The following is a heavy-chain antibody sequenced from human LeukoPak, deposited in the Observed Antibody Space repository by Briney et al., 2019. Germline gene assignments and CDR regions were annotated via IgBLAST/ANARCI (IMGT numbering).Heavy chain of an antibody. CDR1: GGSISSHY. CDR3: ATNARPFAIFGVVIPYYYYMDV. Sequence: SETLSLTCTVSGGSISSHYWSWIRQPPGKGLEWIGYIYYSGSTNYNPPLKSRVTISVDTSKNQFSLKLSSVTAADTAVYYCATNARPFAIFGVVIPYYYYMDVWGKGTTVTVSS. V-gene: IGHV4-59*11. J-gene: IGHJ6*03. D-gene: IGHD3-3*01. CDR2: IYYSGST.